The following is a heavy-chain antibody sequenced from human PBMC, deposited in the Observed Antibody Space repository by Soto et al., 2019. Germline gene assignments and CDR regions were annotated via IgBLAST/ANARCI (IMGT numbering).Heavy chain of an antibody. V-gene: IGHV1-69*13. CDR3: ARDRGWLDYYYYGMDV. J-gene: IGHJ6*02. D-gene: IGHD5-12*01. CDR2: IIPIFGTA. Sequence: GASVKVSCKASGGTFSSYAISWLRQAPGQGLEWMGGIIPIFGTANYAQKFQGRVTITADESTSTAYMELSSLRSEDTAVYYCARDRGWLDYYYYGMDVWGQGTTVTVSS. CDR1: GGTFSSYA.